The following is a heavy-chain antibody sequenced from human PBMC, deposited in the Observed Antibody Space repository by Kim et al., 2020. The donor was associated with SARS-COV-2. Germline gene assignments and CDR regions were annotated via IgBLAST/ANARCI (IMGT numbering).Heavy chain of an antibody. D-gene: IGHD2-15*01. CDR3: ARGRATQDGAFDI. Sequence: SETLSLTCAVYGGSFSGYYWSWIRQPPGKGLEWIGEINHSGSTNYNPSLKSRVTISVDTSKNQFSLKLSSVTAADTAVYYCARGRATQDGAFDIWGQGTMVTVSS. V-gene: IGHV4-34*01. J-gene: IGHJ3*02. CDR2: INHSGST. CDR1: GGSFSGYY.